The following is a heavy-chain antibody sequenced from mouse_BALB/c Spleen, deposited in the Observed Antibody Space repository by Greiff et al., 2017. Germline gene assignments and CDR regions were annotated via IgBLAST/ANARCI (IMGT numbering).Heavy chain of an antibody. CDR3: ARGGDYDAPFAY. D-gene: IGHD2-4*01. V-gene: IGHV5-6-5*01. CDR1: GFTFSSYA. CDR2: ISSGGST. Sequence: EVQRVESGGGLVKPGGSLKLSCAASGFTFSSYAMSWVRQTPEKRLEWVASISSGGSTYYPDSVKGRFTISRDNARNILYLQMSSLRSEDTAMYYCARGGDYDAPFAYWGQGTLVTVSA. J-gene: IGHJ3*01.